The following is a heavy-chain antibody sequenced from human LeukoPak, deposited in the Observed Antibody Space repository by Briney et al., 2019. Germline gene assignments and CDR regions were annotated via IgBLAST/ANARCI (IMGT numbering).Heavy chain of an antibody. D-gene: IGHD4-17*01. CDR3: ARDYGDKLLDY. Sequence: SVKVSCEASGVTFSSYAISWVRQAPGQGLEWMGGIIPIFGTANYAQKFQGRATITTDESTSTAYMELSSLRSEDTAVYYCARDYGDKLLDYWGQGTLVTVSS. V-gene: IGHV1-69*05. J-gene: IGHJ4*02. CDR2: IIPIFGTA. CDR1: GVTFSSYA.